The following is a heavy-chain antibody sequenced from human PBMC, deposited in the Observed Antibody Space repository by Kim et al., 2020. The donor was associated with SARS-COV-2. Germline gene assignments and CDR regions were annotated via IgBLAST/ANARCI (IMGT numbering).Heavy chain of an antibody. CDR2: VIGSGDSS. V-gene: IGHV3-23*01. CDR1: GFTFESRA. D-gene: IGHD1-26*01. Sequence: GGSLRLSCVGSGFTFESRALSWVRQAPGKGLEWVASVIGSGDSSWHSNSVTGRFPFSRDNARDTVFLQMNSLRVDDTAFYYCARSQREIPGWVEPFALWG. J-gene: IGHJ2*01. CDR3: ARSQREIPGWVEPFAL.